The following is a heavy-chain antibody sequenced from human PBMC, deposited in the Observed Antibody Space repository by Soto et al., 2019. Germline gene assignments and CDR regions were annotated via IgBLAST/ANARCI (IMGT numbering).Heavy chain of an antibody. CDR1: GGSFISYA. J-gene: IGHJ4*02. D-gene: IGHD3-22*01. V-gene: IGHV1-69*01. Sequence: SVKGRCNAAGGSFISYASIWVRRAPGQGLEWMGGIIPIFGTANYAQKFQGRVTITADESTSTAYMELSSLRSEDTAVYYCARASGSDSSGYYFDYWGQGTLVTVPS. CDR3: ARASGSDSSGYYFDY. CDR2: IIPIFGTA.